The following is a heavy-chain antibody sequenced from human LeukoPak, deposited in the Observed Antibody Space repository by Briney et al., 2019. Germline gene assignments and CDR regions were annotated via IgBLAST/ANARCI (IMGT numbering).Heavy chain of an antibody. Sequence: GESLKISCKASGYSFTTYWIGWVRQVPGKGLEWVGIIYPGDSDTRYSPSFQGQVTISADKSISTAYLQWSSLKASDTAMYYCAREHLYYFDYWGQGTLVTVSS. J-gene: IGHJ4*02. CDR2: IYPGDSDT. D-gene: IGHD1/OR15-1a*01. CDR1: GYSFTTYW. V-gene: IGHV5-51*01. CDR3: AREHLYYFDY.